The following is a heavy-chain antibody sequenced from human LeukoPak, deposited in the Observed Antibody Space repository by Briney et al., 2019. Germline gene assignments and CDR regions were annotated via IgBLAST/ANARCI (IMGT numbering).Heavy chain of an antibody. D-gene: IGHD6-13*01. Sequence: PGGSLRLSCAASGFTVSSNYMSWVRQAPGKGLEWIGEIKYSGSTNYNPSLKSRVTISVDTSKNQFSLKLSSVTAADTAVCYCARVIAAAGRKPRFDYWGQGTLVTVSS. J-gene: IGHJ4*02. CDR2: IKYSGST. V-gene: IGHV4-34*01. CDR3: ARVIAAAGRKPRFDY. CDR1: GFTVSSNY.